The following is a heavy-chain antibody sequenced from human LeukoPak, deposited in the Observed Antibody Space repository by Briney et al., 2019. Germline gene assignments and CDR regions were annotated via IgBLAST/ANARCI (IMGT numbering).Heavy chain of an antibody. V-gene: IGHV1-24*01. CDR1: GYTLTSYG. Sequence: ASVKVSCKASGYTLTSYGISWVRQAPGQGLEWMGGFDPEDGETIYAQKFQGRVTMTEDTSTDTAYMELSSLRSEDTAVYYCATDSITQDGYNSFDYWGQGTLVTVSS. CDR3: ATDSITQDGYNSFDY. J-gene: IGHJ4*02. CDR2: FDPEDGET. D-gene: IGHD5-24*01.